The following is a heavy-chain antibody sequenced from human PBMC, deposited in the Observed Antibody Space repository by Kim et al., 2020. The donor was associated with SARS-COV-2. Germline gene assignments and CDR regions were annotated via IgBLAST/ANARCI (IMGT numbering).Heavy chain of an antibody. CDR2: ISGSGGST. CDR1: GFTFSSYA. Sequence: GGSLRLSCAASGFTFSSYAMSWVRQAPGKGLEWVSAISGSGGSTYYADSVKGRFTISRDNSKNTLYLQMNSLRAEDTAVYYCAKGTVHRTSHYGMDVWGQGTTVTVSS. J-gene: IGHJ6*02. V-gene: IGHV3-23*01. CDR3: AKGTVHRTSHYGMDV. D-gene: IGHD2-2*01.